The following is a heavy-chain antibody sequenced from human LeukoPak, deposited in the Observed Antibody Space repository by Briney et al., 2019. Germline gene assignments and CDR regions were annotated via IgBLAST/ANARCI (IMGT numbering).Heavy chain of an antibody. D-gene: IGHD3-16*01. CDR1: GFTVSSNY. CDR2: IYSGGST. J-gene: IGHJ4*02. Sequence: GGSLRLSCAASGFTVSSNYMSWVRQAPGKGLEWVSVIYSGGSTYYADSVKGRFTISRDNSKNTRYLQMNSVRAEDTAVYYCARDLGESFDYWGQGTLVTVSS. V-gene: IGHV3-53*01. CDR3: ARDLGESFDY.